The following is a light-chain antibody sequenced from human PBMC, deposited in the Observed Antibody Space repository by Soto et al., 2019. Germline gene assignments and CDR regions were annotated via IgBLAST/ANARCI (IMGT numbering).Light chain of an antibody. V-gene: IGKV3-20*01. CDR3: QHYNSSPPEFT. J-gene: IGKJ3*01. CDR2: GAS. Sequence: EIVLTQSPATLSLSPGERATLSCRASQSVSSNYLAWYQQRPGQAPRLLIFGASYRATGIPDRFSGSGSGTDFTLTISILEPEDFVVYYCQHYNSSPPEFTFGPGTKVDSK. CDR1: QSVSSNY.